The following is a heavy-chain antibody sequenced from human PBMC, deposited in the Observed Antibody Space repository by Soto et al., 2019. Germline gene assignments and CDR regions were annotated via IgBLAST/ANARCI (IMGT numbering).Heavy chain of an antibody. V-gene: IGHV4-30-4*01. Sequence: PSETLSLTCTVSGVSVTNGDYYWSWMRQSPGKGQEWIGNIYYSETTRYNPSLNSRLSISIDTSRNQFSLQLTSVTAADTAIYYCARQRRGGYWFDPWGQGTLVTVSS. CDR2: IYYSETT. J-gene: IGHJ5*02. CDR1: GVSVTNGDYY. CDR3: ARQRRGGYWFDP.